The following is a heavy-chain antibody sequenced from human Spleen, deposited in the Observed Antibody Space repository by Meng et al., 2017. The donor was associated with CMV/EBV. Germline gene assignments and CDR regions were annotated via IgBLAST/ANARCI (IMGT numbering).Heavy chain of an antibody. Sequence: SGDTFTGYHVHWLRQAPGQGLEWMAWLNPSSGATRYAQKFQGRVTMTGDTSLSTAYMEMSSLRSDDTAVYYCARETDYGGLFWYFDLWGRGTLVTVSS. J-gene: IGHJ2*01. V-gene: IGHV1-2*02. CDR3: ARETDYGGLFWYFDL. D-gene: IGHD4-23*01. CDR1: GDTFTGYH. CDR2: LNPSSGAT.